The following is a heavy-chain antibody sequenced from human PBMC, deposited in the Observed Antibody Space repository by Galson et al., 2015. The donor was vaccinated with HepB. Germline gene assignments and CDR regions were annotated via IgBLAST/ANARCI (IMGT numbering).Heavy chain of an antibody. CDR3: ARIGSGYDYVPKAFDI. V-gene: IGHV3-53*01. D-gene: IGHD5-12*01. Sequence: SLRLSCAASGFTASSNYMSWVRQAPGKGLEWVSVIYSGGSTYYADSVKGRFTISRDNSKNTLYLQMNSLRAEDTAVYYCARIGSGYDYVPKAFDIWGQGTMVTVSS. CDR1: GFTASSNY. CDR2: IYSGGST. J-gene: IGHJ3*02.